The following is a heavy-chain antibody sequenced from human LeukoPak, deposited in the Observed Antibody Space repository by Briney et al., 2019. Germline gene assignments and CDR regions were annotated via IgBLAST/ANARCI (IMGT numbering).Heavy chain of an antibody. CDR3: ASEGPIPEGLLPRSGFDY. CDR2: IIPIFGTA. Sequence: GSSVKISCKASGGTFSSYAISWVRQAPGQGLEWMGGIIPIFGTANYAQKFQGRVTITTDESTSTAYMELSSLRSEDTAVYYCASEGPIPEGLLPRSGFDYWGQGTLVTVSS. V-gene: IGHV1-69*05. D-gene: IGHD3-22*01. CDR1: GGTFSSYA. J-gene: IGHJ4*02.